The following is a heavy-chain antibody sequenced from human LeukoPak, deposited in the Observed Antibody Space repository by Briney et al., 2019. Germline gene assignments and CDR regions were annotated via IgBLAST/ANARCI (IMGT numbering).Heavy chain of an antibody. V-gene: IGHV4-34*01. J-gene: IGHJ6*02. Sequence: PSETLSLTCAVYGGSFSGYYWSWIRQPPGKGLEWIGEINHSGSTNYNPSLKSRVTISVDTSKNQFSLKLSSVTAADTAVYYCARDRPYYYYYYGMDVWGQGTTVTVSS. CDR2: INHSGST. CDR3: ARDRPYYYYYYGMDV. CDR1: GGSFSGYY.